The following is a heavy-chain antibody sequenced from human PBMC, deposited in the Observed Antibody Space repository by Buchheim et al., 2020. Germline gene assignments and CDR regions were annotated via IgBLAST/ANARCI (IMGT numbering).Heavy chain of an antibody. CDR1: GYTFTSYD. Sequence: QVQLVQSGAEVKKPGASVKVSCKASGYTFTSYDINWVRQATGQGLERMGWMNPNSGNTGYAQKFQGRVTMTRNTSISTAYMELSSLRSEDTAVYYCARVGQLGNLFLYYYYGMDVWGQGTT. CDR3: ARVGQLGNLFLYYYYGMDV. D-gene: IGHD6-6*01. V-gene: IGHV1-8*01. J-gene: IGHJ6*02. CDR2: MNPNSGNT.